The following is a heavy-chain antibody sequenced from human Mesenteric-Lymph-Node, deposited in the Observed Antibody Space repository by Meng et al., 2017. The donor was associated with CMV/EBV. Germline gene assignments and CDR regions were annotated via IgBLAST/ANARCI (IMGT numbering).Heavy chain of an antibody. CDR2: INPNSGGT. V-gene: IGHV1-2*02. CDR1: GYTFTGYY. D-gene: IGHD2-8*02. CDR3: AKDRYCTGADCYPGRYGTDV. Sequence: ASVKVSCKASGYTFTGYYMHWVRQAPGQGLEWMGWINPNSGGTNYAQKFQGRVTMTRDTSISTAYMELSRLRSDDTAVYYCAKDRYCTGADCYPGRYGTDVWGQGTTVTVSS. J-gene: IGHJ6*02.